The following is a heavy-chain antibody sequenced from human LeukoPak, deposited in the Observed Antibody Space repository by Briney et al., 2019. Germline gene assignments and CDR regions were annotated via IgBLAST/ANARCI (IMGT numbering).Heavy chain of an antibody. V-gene: IGHV3-30*04. D-gene: IGHD3-22*01. CDR1: GFTFGSYA. Sequence: GRSLRLSCAASGFTFGSYAMHWVRQAPGKGLEWVAVISYDGSNKYYADSVKGRFTISRDNSKNTLYLQMNSLRAEDTAVYYCARDREVVVITMAGYWGQGTLVTVSS. J-gene: IGHJ4*02. CDR2: ISYDGSNK. CDR3: ARDREVVVITMAGY.